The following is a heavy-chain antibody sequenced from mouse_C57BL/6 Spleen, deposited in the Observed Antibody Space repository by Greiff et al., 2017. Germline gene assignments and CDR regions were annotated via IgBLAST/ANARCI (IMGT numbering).Heavy chain of an antibody. D-gene: IGHD2-3*01. CDR3: ARRDGYYGY. CDR1: GYAFTNYL. CDR2: INPGSGGT. Sequence: QVQLKESGAELVRPGTSVKVSCKASGYAFTNYLIEWVKQRPGQGLEWIGVINPGSGGTNYNEKFKGKATLTADKSSSTASMQLSSLTSEDSAVYFCARRDGYYGYWGQGTTLTVSS. J-gene: IGHJ2*01. V-gene: IGHV1-54*01.